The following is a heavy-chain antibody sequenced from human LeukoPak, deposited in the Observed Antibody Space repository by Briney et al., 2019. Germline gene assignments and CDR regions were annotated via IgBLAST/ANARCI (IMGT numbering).Heavy chain of an antibody. CDR2: IYYSGST. D-gene: IGHD6-19*01. Sequence: PSETLSLTCTVSGGSISSYYWSWIRQPPGKGLEWIGYIYYSGSTNYNPSLKSRVTISVDTSKNQFSLKLSSVTAADTAVYYCARGRVGAVAGSKYYFDYWGQGTLVTVSS. CDR1: GGSISSYY. CDR3: ARGRVGAVAGSKYYFDY. V-gene: IGHV4-59*12. J-gene: IGHJ4*02.